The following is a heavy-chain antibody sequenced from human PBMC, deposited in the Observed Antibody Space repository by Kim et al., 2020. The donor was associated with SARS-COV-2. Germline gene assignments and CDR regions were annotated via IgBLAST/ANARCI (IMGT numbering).Heavy chain of an antibody. D-gene: IGHD4-17*01. CDR1: GGTFSSYA. CDR2: IIPIFGTA. Sequence: SVKVSCKASGGTFSSYAISWVRQAPGQGLEWMGGIIPIFGTANYTQKFQGRVTITADESTSTAYMELSSLRSEDTAVYYCAGREVTTGFAFDIWGQGTMVTVSS. V-gene: IGHV1-69*13. CDR3: AGREVTTGFAFDI. J-gene: IGHJ3*02.